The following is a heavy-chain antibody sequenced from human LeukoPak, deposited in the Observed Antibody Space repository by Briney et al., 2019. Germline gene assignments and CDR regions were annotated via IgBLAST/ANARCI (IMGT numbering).Heavy chain of an antibody. CDR1: AFTFSSYE. Sequence: AGNLTLTCAASAFTFSSYEMNWLRQAQGKGRKWVSYISSSGSTIYYADSVRGGFTISRDNAKNSLYLQMNSRRAEDTAVYYCAELGITMIGGVWGKGTTVTVSS. D-gene: IGHD3-10*02. V-gene: IGHV3-48*03. J-gene: IGHJ6*04. CDR3: AELGITMIGGV. CDR2: ISSSGSTI.